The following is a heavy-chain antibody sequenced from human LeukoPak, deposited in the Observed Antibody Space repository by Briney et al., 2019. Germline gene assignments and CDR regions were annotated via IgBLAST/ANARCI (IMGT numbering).Heavy chain of an antibody. J-gene: IGHJ6*03. CDR3: ARSPAGANYYLDV. V-gene: IGHV3-23*01. CDR1: GFTVSTNY. D-gene: IGHD1-14*01. CDR2: ISGSAGST. Sequence: GGSLRLSCAASGFTVSTNYMSWVRQAPGKGLEWVSAISGSAGSTYYADSVKGRFTISRDNSKNTLYLQMNSLRAEDTAVYYCARSPAGANYYLDVWGKGTTVTISS.